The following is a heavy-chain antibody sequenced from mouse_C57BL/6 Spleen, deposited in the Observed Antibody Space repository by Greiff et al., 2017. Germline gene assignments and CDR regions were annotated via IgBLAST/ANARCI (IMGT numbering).Heavy chain of an antibody. D-gene: IGHD2-2*01. CDR3: ARRGNDGYSFDD. CDR1: GYTFTSYW. J-gene: IGHJ2*01. Sequence: QVQLQQPGAELVRPGSSVKLSCKASGYTFTSYWMDWVKQRPGQGLEWIGNIYPSDSETHYNQKFKDKATLTVDKSSSTAYMQLSSLTSEDSAVYYGARRGNDGYSFDDWGQGTTLTVSS. V-gene: IGHV1-61*01. CDR2: IYPSDSET.